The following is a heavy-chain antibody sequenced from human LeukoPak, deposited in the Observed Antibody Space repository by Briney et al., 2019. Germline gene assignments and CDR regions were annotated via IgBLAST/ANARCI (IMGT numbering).Heavy chain of an antibody. J-gene: IGHJ6*03. V-gene: IGHV4-59*01. CDR3: ARVSTTVVTGDYYYYMDV. CDR2: IYYSGST. D-gene: IGHD4-23*01. Sequence: PSETLSLTCTVSGGSISSYYWSWIRQPPGKGLEWIGYIYYSGSTNYNPSLKSRVTISVDRSKNQFSLKLTSVTAADTAVYYCARVSTTVVTGDYYYYMDVWGKGTTVTISS. CDR1: GGSISSYY.